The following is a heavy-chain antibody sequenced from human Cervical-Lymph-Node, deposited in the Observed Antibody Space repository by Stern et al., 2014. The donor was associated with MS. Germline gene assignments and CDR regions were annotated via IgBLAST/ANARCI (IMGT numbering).Heavy chain of an antibody. CDR2: ISVYDGDT. CDR3: ARPYSSGSYSWLDS. Sequence: QVQLVQSGAEVKKPGASVKVYCKASGYMFVNYGIMWLRQAPGQGLEWMGWISVYDGDTKYAQKFQGRATMTTDTSTSTAYMELRSLRSDDTAVYYCARPYSSGSYSWLDSWGQGTLVTVSS. CDR1: GYMFVNYG. J-gene: IGHJ5*01. V-gene: IGHV1-18*01. D-gene: IGHD3-22*01.